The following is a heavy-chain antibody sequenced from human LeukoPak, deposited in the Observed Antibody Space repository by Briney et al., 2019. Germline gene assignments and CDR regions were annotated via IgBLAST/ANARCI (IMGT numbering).Heavy chain of an antibody. D-gene: IGHD3-22*01. CDR2: ISGSGDST. J-gene: IGHJ4*02. CDR3: ARDRGRYYDSRGFYWGYYFDY. V-gene: IGHV3-23*01. Sequence: GGSLRLSCAASGFTFSTYAVNWVRQAPGKGLEWVSTISGSGDSTYYADSVKGRFTISRDNSKDTLYLQMSSVRVDDTAVYYCARDRGRYYDSRGFYWGYYFDYWGQGILVTVST. CDR1: GFTFSTYA.